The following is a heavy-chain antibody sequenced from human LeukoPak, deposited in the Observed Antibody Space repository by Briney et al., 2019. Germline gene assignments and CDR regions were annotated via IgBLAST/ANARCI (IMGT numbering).Heavy chain of an antibody. Sequence: GGSLRLPCAASGFTFSSYSMNWVRQAPGKGLEWVSSISSSSSYIYYADSVKGRFTISRDNAKNSLYLQMNSLRAEDTAVYYCARDLAVRGVITSVEGYWGQGTLVTVSS. D-gene: IGHD3-10*01. CDR2: ISSSSSYI. J-gene: IGHJ4*02. V-gene: IGHV3-21*01. CDR1: GFTFSSYS. CDR3: ARDLAVRGVITSVEGY.